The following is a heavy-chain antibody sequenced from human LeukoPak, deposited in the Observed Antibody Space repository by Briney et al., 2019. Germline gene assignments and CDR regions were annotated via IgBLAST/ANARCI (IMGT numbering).Heavy chain of an antibody. CDR2: INPNSGGT. J-gene: IGHJ4*02. CDR3: ARNYDSSGHNDY. V-gene: IGHV1-2*02. CDR1: GYTLTELS. Sequence: VASVKVSCKVSGYTLTELSMHWMRQAPGQGLEWMGWINPNSGGTNYAQKFQGRVTMTRDTSISTAYMELSRLRSDDTAVYYCARNYDSSGHNDYWGQGTLVTVSS. D-gene: IGHD3-22*01.